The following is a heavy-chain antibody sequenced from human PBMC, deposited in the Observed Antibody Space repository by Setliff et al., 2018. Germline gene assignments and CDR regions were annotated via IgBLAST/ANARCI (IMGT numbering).Heavy chain of an antibody. CDR3: ARGEYTSLPSGVYYHMDG. CDR2: INTNTGNP. CDR1: GYTFSSYA. Sequence: ASVKVSCKASGYTFSSYAMNWVRQAPGQGLEWMGWINTNTGNPTYAQGFTGRFVFSLDTSVSTTYLQISSLKAEDTAVYYCARGEYTSLPSGVYYHMDGWGKGTTFTVSS. J-gene: IGHJ6*03. D-gene: IGHD6-6*01. V-gene: IGHV7-4-1*02.